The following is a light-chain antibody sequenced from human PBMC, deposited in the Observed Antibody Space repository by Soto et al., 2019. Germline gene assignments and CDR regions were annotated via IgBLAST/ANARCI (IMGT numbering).Light chain of an antibody. Sequence: DVVMTQTPLSSPVTLGQPASISCRSSQSLVYSDGNTYLSWLQQRPGQPPRLLMYQISHRFSGVPDRYSGSGAGTDFTLKISRVETEDVGRYLCVQFSHLPRTFGQGTKLEIK. CDR2: QIS. CDR3: VQFSHLPRT. J-gene: IGKJ1*01. CDR1: QSLVYSDGNTY. V-gene: IGKV2-24*01.